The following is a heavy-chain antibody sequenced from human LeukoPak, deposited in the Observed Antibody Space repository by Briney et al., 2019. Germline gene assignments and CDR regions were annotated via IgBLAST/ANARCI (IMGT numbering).Heavy chain of an antibody. CDR1: GSTFTSYG. CDR2: MNAYNGDT. D-gene: IGHD2-15*01. V-gene: IGHV1-18*01. J-gene: IGHJ6*02. CDR3: AIGVVVAATYGPYYYYYGMDV. Sequence: ASVKLSFKASGSTFTSYGISWVRQAPGQGLEWMGWMNAYNGDTNYAQTPQGRVTMTTDTSTSTAYMELRSMRSDDTAVYSCAIGVVVAATYGPYYYYYGMDVWGQGTTVTVSS.